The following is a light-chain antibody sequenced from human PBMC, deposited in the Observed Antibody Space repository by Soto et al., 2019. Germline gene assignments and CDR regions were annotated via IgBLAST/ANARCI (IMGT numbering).Light chain of an antibody. CDR3: GTWDYSVTAFV. Sequence: QSVLTQPPSVSAAPGEKVTISCSSRTSNIVNNFVSWYRQLPGAAPQLLIHTNNKRPSGVSDRFSGSKSGSSATLGITGLQTGYEAHYYCGTWDYSVTAFVFGGGTKLTVL. J-gene: IGLJ2*01. V-gene: IGLV1-51*01. CDR1: TSNIVNNF. CDR2: TNN.